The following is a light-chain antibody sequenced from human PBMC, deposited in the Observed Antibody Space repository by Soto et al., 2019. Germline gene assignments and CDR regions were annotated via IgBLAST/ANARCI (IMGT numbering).Light chain of an antibody. Sequence: QPMLTQPPSVSGTPGQRVNMSCSGSSSNIGSKSVSWYQLLPQTAPKLLIYSNNQRPSGVPGRFSGSKSGTSASLAISGLQSDDETQYYCAAWDDSLNVLVFGGGTKLTVL. CDR3: AAWDDSLNVLV. CDR2: SNN. V-gene: IGLV1-44*01. CDR1: SSNIGSKS. J-gene: IGLJ2*01.